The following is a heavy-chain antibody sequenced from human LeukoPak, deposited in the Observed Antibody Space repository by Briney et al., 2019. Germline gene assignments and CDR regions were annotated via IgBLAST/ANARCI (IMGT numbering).Heavy chain of an antibody. V-gene: IGHV4-39*01. J-gene: IGHJ4*02. CDR3: ARSDLGYCSGGSCPYYFDY. CDR2: IYYSGST. Sequence: SETLSLTCTVSGGSISSSSYYRGWIRQPPGKGLEWIGSIYYSGSTYYNPSLKSRVTISVDTSKNQFSLKLSSVTAADTAVYYCARSDLGYCSGGSCPYYFDYWGQGTLVTVSS. CDR1: GGSISSSSYY. D-gene: IGHD2-15*01.